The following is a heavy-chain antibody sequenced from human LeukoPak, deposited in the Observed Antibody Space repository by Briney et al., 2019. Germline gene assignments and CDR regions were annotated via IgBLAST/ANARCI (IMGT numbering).Heavy chain of an antibody. CDR1: GYTFTSYG. J-gene: IGHJ4*02. D-gene: IGHD6-13*01. Sequence: EASVKVSCKASGYTFTSYGISWVRQAPGQGLEWMGWISAYNGNTNYAQKLQGRVSMTTDTSTSTAYMELRSLRSDVTAVYYCASTVAAGTGYYFDYWGQGTLVTVSS. CDR3: ASTVAAGTGYYFDY. V-gene: IGHV1-18*04. CDR2: ISAYNGNT.